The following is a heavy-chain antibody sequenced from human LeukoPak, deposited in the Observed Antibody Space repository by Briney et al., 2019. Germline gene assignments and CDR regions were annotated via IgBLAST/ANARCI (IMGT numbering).Heavy chain of an antibody. CDR1: GGSINSYY. CDR3: ARAVSQGGYYYYHVLDV. J-gene: IGHJ6*02. D-gene: IGHD3-16*01. V-gene: IGHV4-59*13. CDR2: ISYSGST. Sequence: SETLSLTCTVSGGSINSYYWSWIRQPPRKGLEWGGHISYSGSTNYSPSLKSRVTISLETSKNQYSLKLTSVTAADAAVYYCARAVSQGGYYYYHVLDVWGQGTTVSVSS.